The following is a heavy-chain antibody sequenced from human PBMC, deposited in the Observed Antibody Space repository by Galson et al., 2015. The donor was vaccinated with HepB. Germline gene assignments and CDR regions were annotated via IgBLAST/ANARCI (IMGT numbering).Heavy chain of an antibody. V-gene: IGHV4-59*08. CDR3: ARLLSYYYDSSAYYQGGYFDL. D-gene: IGHD3-22*01. J-gene: IGHJ2*01. CDR2: IYHNGNN. CDR1: RGSISPYY. Sequence: SETLSLTCTASRGSISPYYWSWIRQPPGKGLEWIGYIYHNGNNNQNPSLKSRVTLSVDMSKSQFSLKLSSVTAADTAIYYCARLLSYYYDSSAYYQGGYFDLWGRGALVTVSS.